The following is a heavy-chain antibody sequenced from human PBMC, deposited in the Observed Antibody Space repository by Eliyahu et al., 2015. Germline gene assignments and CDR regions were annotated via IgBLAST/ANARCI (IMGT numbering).Heavy chain of an antibody. CDR1: VYXFTRHY. CDR3: ARDQGTGGGRFFDY. D-gene: IGHD2-8*02. J-gene: IGHJ4*02. Sequence: QVQLVHSGAEVRKPGASVNVSCKASVYXFTRHYMHWVRQAPGQGFEWMGIINPVSGSTTYAQKFQGRVTMTRDTSRTTFHMELSSLRSEDTAVYYCARDQGTGGGRFFDYWGQGTPVTVSS. CDR2: INPVSGST. V-gene: IGHV1-46*01.